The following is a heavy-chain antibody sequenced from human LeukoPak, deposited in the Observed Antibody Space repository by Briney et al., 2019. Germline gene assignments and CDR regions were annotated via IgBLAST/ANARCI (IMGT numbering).Heavy chain of an antibody. CDR1: GGSISGYY. CDR2: INYSGST. V-gene: IGHV4-59*01. J-gene: IGHJ3*02. D-gene: IGHD3-10*01. CDR3: AREGNAGI. Sequence: SETLSLTCTVSGGSISGYYWSWIRQPPGKGLEWTGYINYSGSTNYNPSLKSRVTISVDTSKNQFSLRLSSVTAADTAVYYCAREGNAGIWGQGTMVTVSS.